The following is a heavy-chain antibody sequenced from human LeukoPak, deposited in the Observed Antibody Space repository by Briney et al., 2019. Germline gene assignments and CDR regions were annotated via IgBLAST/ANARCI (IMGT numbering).Heavy chain of an antibody. D-gene: IGHD2-15*01. CDR1: EFTFSSSA. CDR2: ISGSVDNT. CDR3: AKDLDPLAGITYKPIVGPFPVLAY. J-gene: IGHJ4*02. V-gene: IGHV3-23*01. Sequence: GGSLRLSCAASEFTFSSSAMCSVRPAPGKGLGWGSIISGSVDNTYYADSVKGRFTISRDNAKNPLYLQMNSLRDEDTAVYFCAKDLDPLAGITYKPIVGPFPVLAYWGQGTLVTVSS.